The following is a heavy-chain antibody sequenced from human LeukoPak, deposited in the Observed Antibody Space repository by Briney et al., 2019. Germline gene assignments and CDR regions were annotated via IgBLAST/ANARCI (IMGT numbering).Heavy chain of an antibody. CDR1: GFIFSSYG. J-gene: IGHJ4*02. D-gene: IGHD1-14*01. CDR3: ARGYLGAQYYFDY. Sequence: GGSLRLSCAASGFIFSSYGMHWVRQAPGKGLEWVAVIWFDGSGKYYADSVKGRFTISRDNPKNTLYLQMNSLRAEDTAVYCCARGYLGAQYYFDYWGQGTLVTVSS. V-gene: IGHV3-33*08. CDR2: IWFDGSGK.